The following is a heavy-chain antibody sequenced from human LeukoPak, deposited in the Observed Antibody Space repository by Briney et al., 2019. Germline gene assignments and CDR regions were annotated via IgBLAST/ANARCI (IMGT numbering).Heavy chain of an antibody. CDR1: GFTFSSYA. CDR2: IKHDGSGK. J-gene: IGHJ4*02. V-gene: IGHV3-7*03. Sequence: GGSLRLSCAASGFTFSSYAMHWVRQASGKGLEWVASIKHDGSGKYYVDSVKGRFTISRDNAENSVSLQMSSLGAEDTALYYCARGDFDFWGQGTLVTVSS. CDR3: ARGDFDF.